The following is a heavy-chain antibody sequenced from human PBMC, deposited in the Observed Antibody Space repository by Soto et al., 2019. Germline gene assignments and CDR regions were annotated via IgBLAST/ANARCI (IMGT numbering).Heavy chain of an antibody. V-gene: IGHV3-74*01. CDR1: GFTFSSYW. D-gene: IGHD3-10*01. J-gene: IGHJ4*02. CDR2: INSDGGST. CDR3: ASGMIGYCGSGSYPPGDY. Sequence: EVQLVESGGGLVQPGGSLRLSCAASGFTFSSYWMHWVRQAPGKGLVWVSRINSDGGSTSYAGAVKGRFTISRDNAKNTRYLRMNRLGAEDTAVYCCASGMIGYCGSGSYPPGDYWGQGTLVTVSS.